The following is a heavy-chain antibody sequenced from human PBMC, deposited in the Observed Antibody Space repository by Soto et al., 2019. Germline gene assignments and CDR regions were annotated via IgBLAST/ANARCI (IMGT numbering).Heavy chain of an antibody. Sequence: GESLKISCKGSGYTFTNYWIGWVRQMPGKGLEWMGIIYPGDSDTKYSPSFQGQVTISVDKSISTAYLQWSSQKASDTALYFCALYYASSSRPFDYWGQGTQVTVSS. CDR3: ALYYASSSRPFDY. CDR2: IYPGDSDT. CDR1: GYTFTNYW. J-gene: IGHJ4*02. V-gene: IGHV5-51*01. D-gene: IGHD6-6*01.